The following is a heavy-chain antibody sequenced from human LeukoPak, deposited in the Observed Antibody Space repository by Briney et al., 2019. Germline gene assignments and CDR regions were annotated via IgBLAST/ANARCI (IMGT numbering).Heavy chain of an antibody. CDR2: IKQDGSEK. D-gene: IGHD3-22*01. Sequence: GGSLRLSCAASGFTFSSYWMSWVRQAPGKGLEWVANIKQDGSEKYYVDSVKGRFTISGDNAKNSLYLQMNSLRAEDTAVYYCARDQRITMIVVGRPFGYWGQGTLVTVSS. V-gene: IGHV3-7*03. J-gene: IGHJ4*02. CDR1: GFTFSSYW. CDR3: ARDQRITMIVVGRPFGY.